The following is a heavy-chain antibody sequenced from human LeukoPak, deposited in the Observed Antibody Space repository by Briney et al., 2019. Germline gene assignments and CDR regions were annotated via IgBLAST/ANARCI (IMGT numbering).Heavy chain of an antibody. J-gene: IGHJ4*02. CDR1: GFTFSSYW. D-gene: IGHD4-17*01. Sequence: PGGSLRLSCAASGFTFSSYWMSWVRQAPGKGLEWVANIKQDGSQKYYVDSVRGRFTISRDNAKNSLYLQMDSLRAEDTAVYYCAREQYGDYFDYWGQGTLVTVSS. V-gene: IGHV3-7*01. CDR3: AREQYGDYFDY. CDR2: IKQDGSQK.